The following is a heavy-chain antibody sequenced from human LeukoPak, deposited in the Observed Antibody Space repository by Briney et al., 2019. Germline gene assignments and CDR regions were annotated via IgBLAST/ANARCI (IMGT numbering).Heavy chain of an antibody. Sequence: ASVKVSCKASGYTFTSYGISWVRQAPGQGLEWMGWISAYNGNTIYAQKLQGRVTMTTDTSTTTAYMELRSLRSDDTAVYYCARDSARPVGATGPAFDYWGQGTLVTVSS. CDR1: GYTFTSYG. J-gene: IGHJ4*02. CDR2: ISAYNGNT. D-gene: IGHD1-26*01. CDR3: ARDSARPVGATGPAFDY. V-gene: IGHV1-18*01.